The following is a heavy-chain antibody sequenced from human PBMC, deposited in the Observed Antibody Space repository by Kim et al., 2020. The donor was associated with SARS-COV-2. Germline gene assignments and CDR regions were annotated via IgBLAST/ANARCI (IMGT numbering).Heavy chain of an antibody. D-gene: IGHD6-19*01. CDR1: GGSFSGYQ. CDR2: INHSGST. J-gene: IGHJ4*02. Sequence: SETLSLTCAVYGGSFSGYQWSWIRQPPGKGLDWIGEINHSGSTNYNPSLKSRVTISVDTSKNQFSLKLSSVPAADTAVYYCTSSGWYVRWLAYWGQGTLVTVSS. CDR3: TSSGWYVRWLAY. V-gene: IGHV4-34*01.